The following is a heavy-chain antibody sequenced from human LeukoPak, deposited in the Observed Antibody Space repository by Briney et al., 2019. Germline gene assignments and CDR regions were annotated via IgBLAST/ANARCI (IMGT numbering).Heavy chain of an antibody. CDR3: ARQTGYCSSTSCYTKNDAFDI. D-gene: IGHD2-2*02. V-gene: IGHV4-61*02. Sequence: SQTLSLTCTVSGGSISSGSYYWSWIRQPAGKGLEWIGRIYTSGSTNYNPSLKSRVTISVDTSKNQFSLKLSSVTAADTAVYYCARQTGYCSSTSCYTKNDAFDIWGQGTMVTVSS. CDR2: IYTSGST. CDR1: GGSISSGSYY. J-gene: IGHJ3*02.